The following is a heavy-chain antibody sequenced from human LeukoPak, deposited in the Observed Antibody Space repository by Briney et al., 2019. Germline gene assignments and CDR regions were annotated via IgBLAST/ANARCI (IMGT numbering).Heavy chain of an antibody. V-gene: IGHV4-61*01. CDR1: GYSISSGYY. J-gene: IGHJ6*03. CDR2: IYYSGST. Sequence: SETLSLTCTVPGYSISSGYYWSWIRQPPGKGLEWIGYIYYSGSTNYNPSLKSRVTISVDTSKNQFSLKLSPVTAADTAVYYCARVSYDILTGGAYYYYYMDVWGKGTTVTISS. D-gene: IGHD3-9*01. CDR3: ARVSYDILTGGAYYYYYMDV.